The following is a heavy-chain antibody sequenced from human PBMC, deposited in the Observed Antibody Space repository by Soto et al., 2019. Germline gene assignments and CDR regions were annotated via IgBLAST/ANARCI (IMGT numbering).Heavy chain of an antibody. D-gene: IGHD3-10*01. V-gene: IGHV4-59*11. CDR1: GGSISRQY. CDR3: ARAGWVSSGENYGMDV. Sequence: PSETLSLTCIVSGGSISRQYWSWLRQPPGKGLEWIGYIYYSGSTNYNPSLKSRVTISIDTSRNQFSLELRSVTAADTAVYYCARAGWVSSGENYGMDVWGQGTTVTVSS. J-gene: IGHJ6*02. CDR2: IYYSGST.